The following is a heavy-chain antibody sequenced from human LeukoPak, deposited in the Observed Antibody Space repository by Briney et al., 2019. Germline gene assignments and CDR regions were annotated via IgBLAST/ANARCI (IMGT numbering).Heavy chain of an antibody. CDR3: ASNYGSGSYQLDY. Sequence: SETLSLTCTVSGGSISSSSYYWGWIRQPPGKGLEWIGSIYYSGSTYYNPSLKSRVTISVDTSKNQFSLKLSSVTAADTAVCYCASNYGSGSYQLDYWGQGTLVTVSS. CDR1: GGSISSSSYY. J-gene: IGHJ4*02. CDR2: IYYSGST. D-gene: IGHD3-10*01. V-gene: IGHV4-39*01.